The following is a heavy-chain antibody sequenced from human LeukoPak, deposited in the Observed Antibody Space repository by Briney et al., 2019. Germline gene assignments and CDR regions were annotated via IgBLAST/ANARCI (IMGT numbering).Heavy chain of an antibody. V-gene: IGHV4-39*07. CDR3: ARVGFDSSSWYPTPYYMDV. CDR2: IYYSGSS. J-gene: IGHJ6*03. CDR1: GGSISSSSSY. Sequence: SETLSLTCTVSGGSISSSSSYWGRIRQPPGKGLEWIGSIYYSGSSYYNPTHKSRVTISVDTSKNQFSLKLSSVTAADTAVYYCARVGFDSSSWYPTPYYMDVWGKGTTVTVSS. D-gene: IGHD6-13*01.